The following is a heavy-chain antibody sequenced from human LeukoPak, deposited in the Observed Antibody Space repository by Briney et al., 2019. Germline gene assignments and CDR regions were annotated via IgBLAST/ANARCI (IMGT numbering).Heavy chain of an antibody. J-gene: IGHJ5*02. D-gene: IGHD3-22*01. CDR2: IIPIFGTA. Sequence: MGGIIPIFGTANYAQKFQGRVTITADESTSTAYMELSSLRSEDTAVYYCARDYYYDSSGYLWGQGTLVTVSS. CDR3: ARDYYYDSSGYL. V-gene: IGHV1-69*01.